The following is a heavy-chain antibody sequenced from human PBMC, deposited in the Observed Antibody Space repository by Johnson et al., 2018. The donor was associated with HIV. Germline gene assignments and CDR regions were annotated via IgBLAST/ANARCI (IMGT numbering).Heavy chain of an antibody. CDR2: MSGSGAVT. V-gene: IGHV3-23*04. CDR1: GFTFSDHA. CDR3: AKDEEGYSSAWSAGTAFDI. Sequence: VQLVESGGGLVQPGGSLRLSCAGSGFTFSDHAMGWVRQAPGKGLEWVSSMSGSGAVTYYADSVKGRFTISRDNSKNRLFLQMNSLRAEDTAVYYCAKDEEGYSSAWSAGTAFDIWGQVTMVTVSS. J-gene: IGHJ3*02. D-gene: IGHD6-13*01.